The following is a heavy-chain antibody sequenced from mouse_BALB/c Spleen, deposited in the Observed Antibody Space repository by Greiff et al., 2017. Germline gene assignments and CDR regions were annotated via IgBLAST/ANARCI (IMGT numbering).Heavy chain of an antibody. J-gene: IGHJ3*01. D-gene: IGHD4-1*01. V-gene: IGHV1-82*01. CDR1: GYAFSSSW. CDR3: ARRNWDDWFAY. CDR2: IYPGDGDT. Sequence: VQLQQSGPELVKPGASVKISCKASGYAFSSSWMNWVKQRPGQGLEWIGRIYPGDGDTNYNGKFKGKATLTADKSSSTAYMQLSSLTSEDSAVYYCARRNWDDWFAYWGQGTLVTVSA.